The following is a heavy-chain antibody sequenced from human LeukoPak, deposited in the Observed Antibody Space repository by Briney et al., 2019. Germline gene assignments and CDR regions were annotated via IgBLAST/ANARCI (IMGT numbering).Heavy chain of an antibody. J-gene: IGHJ2*01. CDR1: GYTFTSYY. Sequence: ASVKVSCKASGYTFTSYYMHWVRQGPGQGLEWMGIINPSGGSTSYAQKFQCRVTITRDTSTNTVYMELSSLRSEDTAVFYCVRGASSIAALNPFWYFDLWGRGTLVTVSS. V-gene: IGHV1-46*01. D-gene: IGHD6-6*01. CDR3: VRGASSIAALNPFWYFDL. CDR2: INPSGGST.